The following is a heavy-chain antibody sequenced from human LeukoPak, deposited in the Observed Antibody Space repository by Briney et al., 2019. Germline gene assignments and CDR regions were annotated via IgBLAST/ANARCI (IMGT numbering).Heavy chain of an antibody. CDR2: INPNSGGT. D-gene: IGHD6-13*01. CDR3: ARGIAAAGTTPNYGMDV. V-gene: IGHV1-2*04. Sequence: ASVKVSCKASGYTFTGYYMHWVRQAPGQGLEWMGWINPNSGGTNYAQKFQGWVTMTRGTSISTAYMELSRLRSDDTAVYYCARGIAAAGTTPNYGMDVWGQGTTVTVSS. J-gene: IGHJ6*02. CDR1: GYTFTGYY.